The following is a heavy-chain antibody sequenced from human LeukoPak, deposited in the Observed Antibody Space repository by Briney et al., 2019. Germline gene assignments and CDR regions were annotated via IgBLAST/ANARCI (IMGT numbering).Heavy chain of an antibody. CDR1: GYRFTSYW. Sequence: GASLKISCKGSGYRFTSYWIGWVRQTPGKGLEWMGIIYPGDSDTRYSPSFQGQVTISADKSISTAYLQWSSLKASDTAMYYCARLSHYDSSAPALGYFDYWGQGTLVTVSS. V-gene: IGHV5-51*01. D-gene: IGHD3-22*01. J-gene: IGHJ4*02. CDR3: ARLSHYDSSAPALGYFDY. CDR2: IYPGDSDT.